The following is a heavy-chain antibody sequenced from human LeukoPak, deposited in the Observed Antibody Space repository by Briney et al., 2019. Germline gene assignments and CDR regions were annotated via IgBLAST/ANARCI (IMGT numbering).Heavy chain of an antibody. Sequence: GGSLRLSCGASGCTFDDYAMHWVRQAPGKGLEWVSLITGDGGSTYYADSVKRRFTISRDNSKNSLYLQMNSLRTEDTALYYCAKVQFGYEGRKRDFDYWGQGTLVTVSS. CDR3: AKVQFGYEGRKRDFDY. J-gene: IGHJ4*02. CDR2: ITGDGGST. CDR1: GCTFDDYA. D-gene: IGHD2-2*01. V-gene: IGHV3-43*02.